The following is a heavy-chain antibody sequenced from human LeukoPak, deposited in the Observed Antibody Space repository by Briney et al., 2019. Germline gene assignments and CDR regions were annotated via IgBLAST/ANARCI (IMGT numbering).Heavy chain of an antibody. CDR2: ISSSGTTI. CDR3: ARGIRQYAKSYFDY. V-gene: IGHV3-11*01. CDR1: GFTFSDHY. D-gene: IGHD4-11*01. J-gene: IGHJ4*02. Sequence: GGSLRLSCAASGFTFSDHYMSWIRQAPGKGLEWLSYISSSGTTIYYTDSVKGRFTISRDNAKNSLYLQMNSLRAEDTAVYSCARGIRQYAKSYFDYWGQGTLVTVSS.